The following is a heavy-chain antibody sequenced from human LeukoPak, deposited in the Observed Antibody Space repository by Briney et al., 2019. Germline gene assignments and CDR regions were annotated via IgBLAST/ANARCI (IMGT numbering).Heavy chain of an antibody. Sequence: SETLSLTCTVSGGSISTSSYYWGWIRQPPGKGLEWIGSIHYSGSTNYNLSLKSRVTISVDTSKNQFSLKLSSVTAADTAVYYCAANYYDSWIAFFDYWGQGTLVTVSS. CDR3: AANYYDSWIAFFDY. CDR1: GGSISTSSYY. D-gene: IGHD3-22*01. V-gene: IGHV4-39*07. J-gene: IGHJ4*02. CDR2: IHYSGST.